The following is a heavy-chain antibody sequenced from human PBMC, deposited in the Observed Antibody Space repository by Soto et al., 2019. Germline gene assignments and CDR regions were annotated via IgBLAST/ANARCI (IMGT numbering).Heavy chain of an antibody. Sequence: GGSLRLSCAVSGFTFSSYAMSWVRQAPGKGLEWVSIISGSGCSTYYAGSVKGRFTISRDNSKNTLYLQMNSLRAEDTAVYYCAKNDYYDFWSGYSYYFDCWRQRNLVTVSS. CDR2: ISGSGCST. D-gene: IGHD3-3*01. CDR3: AKNDYYDFWSGYSYYFDC. J-gene: IGHJ4*02. CDR1: GFTFSSYA. V-gene: IGHV3-23*01.